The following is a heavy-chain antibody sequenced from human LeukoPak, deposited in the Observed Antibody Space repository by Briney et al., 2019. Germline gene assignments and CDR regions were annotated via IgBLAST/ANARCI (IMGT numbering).Heavy chain of an antibody. V-gene: IGHV3-7*04. CDR1: GFSFSRFW. CDR2: INEDGSEK. CDR3: ARAVDDDPIDY. Sequence: PGGSLRPSCAASGFSFSRFWMNWVRQAPGKGLEWVANINEDGSEKHYVDSVKGRFTIARDNAKNSLYLQMSSLRFEDTAVYYCARAVDDDPIDYWGQGTLVTVSS. D-gene: IGHD4-23*01. J-gene: IGHJ4*02.